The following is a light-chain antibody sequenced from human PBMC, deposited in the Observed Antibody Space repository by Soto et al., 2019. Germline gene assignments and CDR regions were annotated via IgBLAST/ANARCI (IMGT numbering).Light chain of an antibody. CDR1: SSDIGTYNF. Sequence: QSALTQPASVSGSPGQSITISCTGTSSDIGTYNFVSWYQQRPGKAPKLLIFEVTKRPSGVSSRFSASKSGNTASLTISGLQAEDEADYYCCSYAGSYPVVFGGGTQLTVL. CDR2: EVT. J-gene: IGLJ2*01. V-gene: IGLV2-23*02. CDR3: CSYAGSYPVV.